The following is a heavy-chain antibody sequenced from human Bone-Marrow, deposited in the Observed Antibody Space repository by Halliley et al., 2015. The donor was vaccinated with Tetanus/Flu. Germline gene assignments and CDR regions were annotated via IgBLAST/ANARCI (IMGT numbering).Heavy chain of an antibody. D-gene: IGHD1-26*01. J-gene: IGHJ5*02. V-gene: IGHV3-23*01. CDR2: ISAGGSST. Sequence: SLRLSCAASGFAFSTHGMSWVRQAPGRGLEWVSTISAGGSSTYYADSVKGRFTISRDNSINTLYLQMRSLRAEDAALYYCVGSPPPANWFDHWGQGTLVAVSS. CDR1: GFAFSTHG. CDR3: VGSPPPANWFDH.